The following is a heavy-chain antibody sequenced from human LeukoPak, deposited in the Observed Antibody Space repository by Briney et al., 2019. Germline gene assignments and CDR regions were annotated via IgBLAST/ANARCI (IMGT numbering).Heavy chain of an antibody. D-gene: IGHD2-8*01. CDR1: GGSLNGHY. Sequence: SETLSLTCAVYGGSLNGHYWSWIRQPPGKGLEWIGEGSESGGTKFNPSLKSRVTISAGTSKNQFSLKVKSVTAADTAVYYCAKNGQRGFSFDPWGQGTLVTVSS. J-gene: IGHJ5*02. CDR2: GSESGGT. V-gene: IGHV4-34*01. CDR3: AKNGQRGFSFDP.